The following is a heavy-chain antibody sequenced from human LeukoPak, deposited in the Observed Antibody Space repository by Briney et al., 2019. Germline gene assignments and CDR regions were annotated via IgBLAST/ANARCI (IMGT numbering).Heavy chain of an antibody. CDR2: ISSSSSTM. CDR1: GFTFRSYS. V-gene: IGHV3-48*02. J-gene: IGHJ6*02. Sequence: GGSLTLSCAASGFTFRSYSLNWVRQAPGKGLEWVSYISSSSSTMYYADSVKGRFTISRDNAKNSLYLQMNSLRDEDTAVYYCARGMAAIGTSYYYGMGVWGQGTPVTVS. D-gene: IGHD6-13*01. CDR3: ARGMAAIGTSYYYGMGV.